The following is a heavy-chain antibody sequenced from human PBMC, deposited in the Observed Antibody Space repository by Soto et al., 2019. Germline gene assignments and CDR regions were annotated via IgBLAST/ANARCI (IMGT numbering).Heavy chain of an antibody. J-gene: IGHJ6*02. Sequence: ASVKVSCKASGYTFTSYAMHWVRQAPGQRLEWMGWINAGNGNTKYSQKFQGRVTMTEDTSTDTAYMELSSLRSEDTAVYYCATEGYCSGGSCYPTSFYYGMDVWGQGTTVTVSS. CDR2: INAGNGNT. D-gene: IGHD2-15*01. CDR1: GYTFTSYA. V-gene: IGHV1-3*01. CDR3: ATEGYCSGGSCYPTSFYYGMDV.